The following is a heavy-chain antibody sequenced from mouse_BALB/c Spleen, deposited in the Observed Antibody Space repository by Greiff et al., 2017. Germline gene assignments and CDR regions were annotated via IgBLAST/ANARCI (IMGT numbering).Heavy chain of an antibody. J-gene: IGHJ4*01. CDR2: INPYNGAT. Sequence: EVQLQQSGPELVKPGASVKISCKASGYSFTGYYMHWVKQSHVKSLEWIGRINPYNGATSYNQNFKDKASLTVDKSSSTAYMELHSLTSEDSAVYYCARSITTVVADAMDYWGQGTSVTVSS. CDR3: ARSITTVVADAMDY. V-gene: IGHV1-31*01. D-gene: IGHD1-1*01. CDR1: GYSFTGYY.